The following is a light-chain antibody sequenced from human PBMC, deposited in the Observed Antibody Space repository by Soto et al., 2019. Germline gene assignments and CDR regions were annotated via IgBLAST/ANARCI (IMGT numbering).Light chain of an antibody. Sequence: IVLTQSPGTLSLSPGERATLSCRASQSVSSSYLARYQQKPGQAPRLLIYDASSRATGIPDRFSGSGSETDFTLTISRLEPEDFAVYYCQQYGSSPLYTFGQGTKLEIK. J-gene: IGKJ2*01. CDR2: DAS. V-gene: IGKV3-20*01. CDR1: QSVSSSY. CDR3: QQYGSSPLYT.